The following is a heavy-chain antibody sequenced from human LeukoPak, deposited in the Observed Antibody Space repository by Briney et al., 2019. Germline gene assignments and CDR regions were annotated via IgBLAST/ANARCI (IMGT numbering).Heavy chain of an antibody. Sequence: PGGSLRLSCAASGFTFSSYSMNWVRQAPGKGQEWVSYISSSSSTIYYADSVKGRFTISRDNAKNSLYLQMNSLRAEDTAVYYCAREDYYDFWSGYGYNWFDPWGQGTLVTVSS. V-gene: IGHV3-48*01. J-gene: IGHJ5*02. CDR2: ISSSSSTI. CDR1: GFTFSSYS. CDR3: AREDYYDFWSGYGYNWFDP. D-gene: IGHD3-3*01.